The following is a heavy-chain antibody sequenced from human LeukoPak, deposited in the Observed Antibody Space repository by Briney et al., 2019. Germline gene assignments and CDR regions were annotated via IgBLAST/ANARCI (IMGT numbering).Heavy chain of an antibody. D-gene: IGHD3-22*01. Sequence: GGSLRLSCAASGFTFSNAWMSWVRQAPGKGLEWVGRIKSKTDGGTTDYAAPVKGRFTISRDDSKNTLYLQMNSLKTEDTAVYYCTTANYYDSSGLDYWGQGTLVTVSS. CDR3: TTANYYDSSGLDY. CDR1: GFTFSNAW. V-gene: IGHV3-15*01. J-gene: IGHJ4*02. CDR2: IKSKTDGGTT.